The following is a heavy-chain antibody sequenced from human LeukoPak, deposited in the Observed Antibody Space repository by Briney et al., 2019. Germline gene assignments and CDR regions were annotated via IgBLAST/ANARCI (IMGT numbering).Heavy chain of an antibody. CDR3: ARGFYRVRHDQSTYYFVH. CDR1: GFTFSSFA. Sequence: AGRSLRLSCATSGFTFSSFAMHWVRQAPGKGLEWLALIWLDGSSKNYTDSVEGRFTITRDNSKNTLYLQMNSLRAEDTAVYYCARGFYRVRHDQSTYYFVHWGQGTLVTVSS. CDR2: IWLDGSSK. V-gene: IGHV3-33*01. J-gene: IGHJ4*02. D-gene: IGHD3-16*02.